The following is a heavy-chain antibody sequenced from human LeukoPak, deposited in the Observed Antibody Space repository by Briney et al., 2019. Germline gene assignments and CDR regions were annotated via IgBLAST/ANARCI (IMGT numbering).Heavy chain of an antibody. CDR1: GFPFSSYA. D-gene: IGHD3-22*01. CDR3: AKGVYYYDSSAYYYTYYFDY. Sequence: GGSLRLSCAASGFPFSSYAMSWVRQAPGKGLEWVSAISGSGGTTYFADSVKGRFTISRDNSKNTLYLQMNTLRAEDTAVYYCAKGVYYYDSSAYYYTYYFDYWGQGTLVTVSS. V-gene: IGHV3-23*01. CDR2: ISGSGGTT. J-gene: IGHJ4*02.